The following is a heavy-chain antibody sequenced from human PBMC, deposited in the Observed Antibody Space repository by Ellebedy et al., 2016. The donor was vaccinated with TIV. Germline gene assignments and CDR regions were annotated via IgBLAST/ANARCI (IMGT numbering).Heavy chain of an antibody. D-gene: IGHD3-3*01. V-gene: IGHV3-15*01. J-gene: IGHJ2*01. CDR3: TTQHYDFWSGYYWYFDL. CDR2: IKSKTDGGTT. Sequence: GESLKISCAASGFTFSNAWMSWVRQAPGKGLEWVGRIKSKTDGGTTDYAAPVKGRFTISRDDSKNTLYLQMNSLKTEDTAVYYCTTQHYDFWSGYYWYFDLWGRGTLVTVSS. CDR1: GFTFSNAW.